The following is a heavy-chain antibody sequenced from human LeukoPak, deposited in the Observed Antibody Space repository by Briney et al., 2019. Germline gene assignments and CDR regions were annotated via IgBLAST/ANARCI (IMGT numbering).Heavy chain of an antibody. V-gene: IGHV1-69*01. CDR3: ARGVKEAYDAFDI. Sequence: SVKVSCKASGGTFSSYAISWVRQAPGQGLEWMGGIIPIFGTANYAQKFQGRVTITADESTSTAYMELSSLRSEDTAVYYCARGVKEAYDAFDIWGQGTMVTVSS. D-gene: IGHD3-16*01. CDR2: IIPIFGTA. CDR1: GGTFSSYA. J-gene: IGHJ3*02.